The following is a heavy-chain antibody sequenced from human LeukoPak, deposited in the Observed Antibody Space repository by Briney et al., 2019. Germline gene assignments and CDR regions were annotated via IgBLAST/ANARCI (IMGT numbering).Heavy chain of an antibody. J-gene: IGHJ4*02. V-gene: IGHV3-48*03. CDR1: GFTFSSYD. D-gene: IGHD5-12*01. Sequence: PGGSLRPSCAASGFTFSSYDMNWVRQAPGKGLEWVSYISSSSNTIYYADSVKGRFTISRDNAKNSLYLQMNSLRAEDTALYYCARGVATITRRYFDYWGQGTLVTVSS. CDR3: ARGVATITRRYFDY. CDR2: ISSSSNTI.